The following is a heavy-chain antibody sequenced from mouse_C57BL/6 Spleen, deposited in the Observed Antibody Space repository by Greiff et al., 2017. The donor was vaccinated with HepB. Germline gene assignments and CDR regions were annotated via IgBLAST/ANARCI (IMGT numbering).Heavy chain of an antibody. CDR2: IWSDGST. J-gene: IGHJ4*01. D-gene: IGHD1-1*01. CDR3: ASQTTVVATEGYYAMDY. CDR1: GFSLTSYG. V-gene: IGHV2-6*03. Sequence: QVQLKESGPGLVAPSQSLSITCTVSGFSLTSYGVHWVRQPPGKGLEWLVVIWSDGSTTYNSAHKSRLSISKDNSKSQVFLKMNSLQTDDTAMYYCASQTTVVATEGYYAMDYWGQGTSVTVSS.